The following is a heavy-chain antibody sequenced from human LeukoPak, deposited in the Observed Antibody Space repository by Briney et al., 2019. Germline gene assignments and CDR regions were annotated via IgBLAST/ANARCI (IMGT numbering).Heavy chain of an antibody. CDR3: ASPPYYYDSSRYGPGTPALDY. Sequence: AASVKVSCKASGGTFSSYAISWVRQAPGQGLEWMGGIIPIFGTANYAQKFQGRVTITADESTSTAYMELSSLRSEDTAVYYCASPPYYYDSSRYGPGTPALDYWGQGTLVTVSS. CDR1: GGTFSSYA. CDR2: IIPIFGTA. V-gene: IGHV1-69*13. J-gene: IGHJ4*02. D-gene: IGHD3-22*01.